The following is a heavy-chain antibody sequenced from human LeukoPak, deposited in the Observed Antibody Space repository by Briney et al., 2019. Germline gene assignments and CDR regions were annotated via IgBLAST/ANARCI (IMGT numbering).Heavy chain of an antibody. CDR2: IYPGDSDT. J-gene: IGHJ4*02. V-gene: IGHV5-51*01. CDR3: ARGGRYDYSNYARFDY. D-gene: IGHD4-11*01. CDR1: GYSFTSYW. Sequence: GESLKISCKGSGYSFTSYWIGWVRQMPGKGLEWMGIIYPGDSDTRYSPSFQGQVTISADKSISTAYLQWSSLKASDTAMYYCARGGRYDYSNYARFDYWGQGTLVTVSS.